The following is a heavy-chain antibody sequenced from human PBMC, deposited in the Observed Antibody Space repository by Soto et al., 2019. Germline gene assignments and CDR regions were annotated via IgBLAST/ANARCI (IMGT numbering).Heavy chain of an antibody. Sequence: PSETLSLTCAVDGGSVSGYYWTWIRQPPGKGLEWIGEINHSGNTNYNPSLESRGTMSVDTSKNQFSLHLSSVTAADTAVYYCARGRTGLFCSRNKCPGNWFDPGGQGTLVTVSS. J-gene: IGHJ5*02. CDR3: ARGRTGLFCSRNKCPGNWFDP. D-gene: IGHD2-2*01. CDR2: INHSGNT. CDR1: GGSVSGYY. V-gene: IGHV4-34*01.